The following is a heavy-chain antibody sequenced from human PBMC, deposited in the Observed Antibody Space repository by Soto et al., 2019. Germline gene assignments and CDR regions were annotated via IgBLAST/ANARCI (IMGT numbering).Heavy chain of an antibody. CDR1: GFTFSSYG. CDR2: IWYDGSNK. J-gene: IGHJ4*02. V-gene: IGHV3-33*01. CDR3: ARERGTSCYPHH. D-gene: IGHD2-2*01. Sequence: GGSLRLSCAASGFTFSSYGMHWVRQAPGKGLEWVAVIWYDGSNKYYADSVKGRFTISRDNSKNTLYLQMNSLRAEDTAVYYCARERGTSCYPHHWGQGNLVTVSS.